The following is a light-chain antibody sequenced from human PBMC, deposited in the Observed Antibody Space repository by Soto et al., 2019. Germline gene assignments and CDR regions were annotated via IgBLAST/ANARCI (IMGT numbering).Light chain of an antibody. CDR3: QQYFSTPWP. J-gene: IGKJ1*01. CDR2: GAS. Sequence: DIVMTQSPDSLAVSLGERATIICKSSQSVLFRSNNMNYLAWYQQKVGQPPRLVVYGASSRRSGVPDRFSGSGSGTDFTLTINXLQAEDVAVYYCQQYFSTPWPFGQGTKV. CDR1: QSVLFRSNNMNY. V-gene: IGKV4-1*01.